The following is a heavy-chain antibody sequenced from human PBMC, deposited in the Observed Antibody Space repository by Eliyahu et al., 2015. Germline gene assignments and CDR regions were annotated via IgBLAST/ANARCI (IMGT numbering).Heavy chain of an antibody. CDR3: ARPRAVAGRYYFDY. CDR2: IFSNDEK. CDR1: GFSLSNARMG. J-gene: IGHJ4*02. D-gene: IGHD6-19*01. V-gene: IGHV2-26*01. Sequence: QVTLKESGPVLVKPTETLTLTCTVSGFSLSNARMGVSWIRQPPGKALEWLAHIFSNDEKSYSPTLKSRLTISKDTSKSQVVLTMTNMDPVDTATYYCARPRAVAGRYYFDYWGQGTLVTVSS.